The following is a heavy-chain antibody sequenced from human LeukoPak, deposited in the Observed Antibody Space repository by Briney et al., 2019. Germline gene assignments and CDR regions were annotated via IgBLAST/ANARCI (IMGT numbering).Heavy chain of an antibody. CDR1: GDSINSLDL. Sequence: SGTLSLTCTVSGDSINSLDLWSWVRQPPGKGLEWIGYIYYSGSTNYNPSLKSRVTISVDTSKNQFSLKLSSVTAADTAVYYCARAQYYDFWSGYYTPYYYYGMDVWGQGTTVTVSS. J-gene: IGHJ6*02. CDR3: ARAQYYDFWSGYYTPYYYYGMDV. CDR2: IYYSGST. D-gene: IGHD3-3*01. V-gene: IGHV4-59*11.